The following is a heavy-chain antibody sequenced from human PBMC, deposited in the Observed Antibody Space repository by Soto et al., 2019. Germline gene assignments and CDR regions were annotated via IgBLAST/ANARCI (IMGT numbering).Heavy chain of an antibody. D-gene: IGHD3-22*01. V-gene: IGHV4-30-4*01. J-gene: IGHJ5*02. Sequence: SETLSLTCTVSGGSISSGDYYWSWIRQPPGKGLEWIEYIYYSGSTYYNPSLKSRVTISVDTSKNQFSLKLSSVTAADTAVYYCASEGYYDSSGYFAWGQGTLVTVS. CDR1: GGSISSGDYY. CDR3: ASEGYYDSSGYFA. CDR2: IYYSGST.